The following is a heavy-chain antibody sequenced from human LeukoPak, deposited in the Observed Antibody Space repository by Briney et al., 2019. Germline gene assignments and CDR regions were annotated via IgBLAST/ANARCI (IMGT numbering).Heavy chain of an antibody. Sequence: GGSLRLSCAASGFTFSSYGMHWVRQAPGKGLEWVAFIRYDGSNKYYADSVKGRFTISRDNSKNTLYLQMNSLRAEDTVVYYCAKDGDFWSGYYPEGVDYWGQGTLVTVSS. CDR3: AKDGDFWSGYYPEGVDY. D-gene: IGHD3-3*01. J-gene: IGHJ4*02. CDR2: IRYDGSNK. CDR1: GFTFSSYG. V-gene: IGHV3-30*02.